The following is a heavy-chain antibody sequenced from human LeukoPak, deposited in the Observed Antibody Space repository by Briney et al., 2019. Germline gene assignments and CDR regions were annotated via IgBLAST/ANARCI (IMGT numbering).Heavy chain of an antibody. V-gene: IGHV7-4-1*02. CDR1: GYTFTSYA. J-gene: IGHJ4*02. Sequence: ASVKVSCKASGYTFTSYAMNWVRQAPGQGLEWMGWINTNTGNPTYAQGFTGRFVFSLDTSVSTAYLQISSLKAEDTAVYYCAREGRHEDGDYGGGDYWGQGTLVTVSS. CDR2: INTNTGNP. CDR3: AREGRHEDGDYGGGDY. D-gene: IGHD4-17*01.